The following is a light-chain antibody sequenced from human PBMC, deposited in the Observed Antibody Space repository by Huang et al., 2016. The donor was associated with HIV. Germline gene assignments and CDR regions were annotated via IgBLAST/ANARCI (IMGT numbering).Light chain of an antibody. Sequence: EIVLTQSPATLSLSPGERAPLSCRASQSISSYLAWYQQKPGQAPRLLSYNATSRATGIPARFSGSVFGTDFTLTISRLEPEDFAVYYCQQRFTFGPGTKVDIK. CDR3: QQRFT. J-gene: IGKJ3*01. CDR1: QSISSY. V-gene: IGKV3-11*01. CDR2: NAT.